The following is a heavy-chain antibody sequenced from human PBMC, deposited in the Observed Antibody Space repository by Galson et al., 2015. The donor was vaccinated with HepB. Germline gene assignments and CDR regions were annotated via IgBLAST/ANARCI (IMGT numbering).Heavy chain of an antibody. CDR3: ARLGYYDYVWGSYGAFDI. J-gene: IGHJ3*02. CDR2: IWYDGSNK. Sequence: SLRLSCAASGFTFSSYGMHWVRQAPGKGLEWVAVIWYDGSNKYYADSVKGRFTISRDNSKNTLYLQMNSLRAEDTAVYYCARLGYYDYVWGSYGAFDIWGQGTMVTVSS. V-gene: IGHV3-33*01. D-gene: IGHD3-16*01. CDR1: GFTFSSYG.